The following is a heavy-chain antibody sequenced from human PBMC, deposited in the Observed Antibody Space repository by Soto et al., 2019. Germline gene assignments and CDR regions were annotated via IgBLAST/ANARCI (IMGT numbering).Heavy chain of an antibody. V-gene: IGHV4-34*01. CDR1: GGTFSVYY. CDR2: INHSGST. CDR3: ARSNLYTSSSYDY. Sequence: TSETLSLTCAVYGGTFSVYYWSLIRQPPGKGLEWIGEINHSGSTNYNPSLKSRVTISVDTSKNQFSLKLSSVTAADTAVYYCARSNLYTSSSYDYWGQGTLFTVSS. D-gene: IGHD6-6*01. J-gene: IGHJ4*02.